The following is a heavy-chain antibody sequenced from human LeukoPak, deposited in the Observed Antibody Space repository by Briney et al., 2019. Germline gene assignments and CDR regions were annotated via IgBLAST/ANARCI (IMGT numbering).Heavy chain of an antibody. J-gene: IGHJ4*02. D-gene: IGHD3-10*01. CDR1: GGTFSSYA. Sequence: VASVKVSCKASGGTFSSYAISWVRQAPGQGLEWMGGIIPIFGTANYAQKFQGRVTITADESTSTAYMDLSSLRSEDTAVYYCARDHIGRGVDFDYWGQGTLVTVSS. CDR3: ARDHIGRGVDFDY. V-gene: IGHV1-69*13. CDR2: IIPIFGTA.